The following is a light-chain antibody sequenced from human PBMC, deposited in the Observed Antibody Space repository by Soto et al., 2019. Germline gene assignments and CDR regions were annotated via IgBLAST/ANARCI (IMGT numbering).Light chain of an antibody. Sequence: QSALTQPASVSGSPGQSITISCTGTSSDVGGYNYVSWYQQHPGKAPKLMIFDVTDRPSGVSTRFSGSKSGNTASLTISGLQAEDEADYFCSSYTGSSVVVFGGGTQLTVL. CDR3: SSYTGSSVVV. J-gene: IGLJ2*01. CDR1: SSDVGGYNY. CDR2: DVT. V-gene: IGLV2-14*03.